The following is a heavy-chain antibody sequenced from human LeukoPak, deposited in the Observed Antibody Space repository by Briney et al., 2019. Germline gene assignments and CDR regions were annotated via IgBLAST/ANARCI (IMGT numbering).Heavy chain of an antibody. J-gene: IGHJ4*02. CDR1: GFTFSNYG. D-gene: IGHD6-13*01. V-gene: IGHV3-30*18. CDR2: VSFDGSNK. Sequence: PGRSLRLSCAASGFTFSNYGMHWVRQAPGKGLEWVAIVSFDGSNKYCADSVKGRFTISRDSSKNTLFLQMNSLRAEDTAVYYCAKAARSSWYIDYGGQGTLVTVSS. CDR3: AKAARSSWYIDY.